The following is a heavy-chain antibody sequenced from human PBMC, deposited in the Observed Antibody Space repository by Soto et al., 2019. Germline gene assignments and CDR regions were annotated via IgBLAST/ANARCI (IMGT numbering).Heavy chain of an antibody. J-gene: IGHJ6*02. Sequence: QVQLVQSGAEVKKPGASVKVSCKASGYTFTSYGISWVRQAPGQGLEWMGWISAYNGNTNYAQKLQGRVTMTTDTSTSTAYIELRSLRSDDTAVYYCARDGQDYYGPGSYPYYYYSGMDVWGQGTTVTVSS. CDR2: ISAYNGNT. CDR1: GYTFTSYG. V-gene: IGHV1-18*01. D-gene: IGHD3-10*01. CDR3: ARDGQDYYGPGSYPYYYYSGMDV.